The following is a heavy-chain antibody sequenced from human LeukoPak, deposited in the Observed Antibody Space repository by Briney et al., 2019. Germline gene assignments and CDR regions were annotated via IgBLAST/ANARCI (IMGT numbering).Heavy chain of an antibody. V-gene: IGHV4-34*01. J-gene: IGHJ3*02. CDR3: ARDSSDAFDI. CDR2: INHSGST. Sequence: PSETLSLTRAVYGGSFSGYYWSWIRQPPGKGLEWIGEINHSGSTNYNPSLKSRVTISVDTSKNQFSLKLSSVTAADTAVYYCARDSSDAFDIWGQGTMVTVSS. D-gene: IGHD3-22*01. CDR1: GGSFSGYY.